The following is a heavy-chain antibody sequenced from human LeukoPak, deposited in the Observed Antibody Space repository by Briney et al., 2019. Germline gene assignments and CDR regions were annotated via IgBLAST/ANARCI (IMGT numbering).Heavy chain of an antibody. D-gene: IGHD2-2*02. V-gene: IGHV3-21*01. CDR2: ISSSSSYI. CDR1: GFTFGSYS. J-gene: IGHJ4*02. CDR3: ARDRCSSSNCYSFVY. Sequence: GGSLRLSCAVSGFTFGSYSMNWVRQAPGKGLEWVAYISSSSSYIYYADSVKGRFTLSRDNSKDSLYLQMNSLRAEDTAVYYCARDRCSSSNCYSFVYWGQGTLVTVSS.